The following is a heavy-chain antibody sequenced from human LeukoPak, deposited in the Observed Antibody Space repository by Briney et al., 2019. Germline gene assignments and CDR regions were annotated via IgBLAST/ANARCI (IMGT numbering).Heavy chain of an antibody. CDR3: ARDPLSSSSFDL. Sequence: GGSLRLSCAASEFTVSSNYMSWVRQAPGKGLEWVSVIYSGGSTYYADSVKGRFTISRDNSKSTLYIQMNSLRAEDTAVYYCARDPLSSSSFDLWGQGTLVTVSS. V-gene: IGHV3-53*01. CDR2: IYSGGST. CDR1: EFTVSSNY. D-gene: IGHD6-13*01. J-gene: IGHJ4*02.